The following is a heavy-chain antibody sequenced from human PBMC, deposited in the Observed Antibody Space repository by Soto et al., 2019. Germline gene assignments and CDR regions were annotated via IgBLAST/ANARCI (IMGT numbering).Heavy chain of an antibody. Sequence: QVQLQESGPGLVKPSQTLSLTCTVSGGSISSDGHYWSWIRQHPGKGLEWIGYIYYSGTTYYNPSLKRRLTISVDMSKNQFSLKLSSVTAADTAVYYCARDSGDYYDSSGYYRDMAFEIWGQGTMVTVSS. D-gene: IGHD3-22*01. CDR3: ARDSGDYYDSSGYYRDMAFEI. CDR2: IYYSGTT. V-gene: IGHV4-31*03. J-gene: IGHJ3*02. CDR1: GGSISSDGHY.